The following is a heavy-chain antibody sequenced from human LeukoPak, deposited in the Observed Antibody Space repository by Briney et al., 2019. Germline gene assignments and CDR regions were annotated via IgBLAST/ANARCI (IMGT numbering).Heavy chain of an antibody. Sequence: GASVKVSCKASGYTFTSYGISWVRQAPGQGLEWMGWISAYNGSTNYAQKLQGRVTMTTDTSTSTAYMELRSLRSDDTAVYYCARDPPRIVVVVAATNYYGMDVWGQGTTVTVSS. CDR2: ISAYNGST. CDR3: ARDPPRIVVVVAATNYYGMDV. D-gene: IGHD2-15*01. J-gene: IGHJ6*02. CDR1: GYTFTSYG. V-gene: IGHV1-18*01.